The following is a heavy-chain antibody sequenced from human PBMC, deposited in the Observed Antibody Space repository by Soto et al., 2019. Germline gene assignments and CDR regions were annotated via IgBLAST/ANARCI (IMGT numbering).Heavy chain of an antibody. CDR2: INPNSGGT. CDR1: GYIFTGYY. D-gene: IGHD6-13*01. J-gene: IGHJ6*02. CDR3: ARDGYSSSWYDPYYYYGMDV. Sequence: ASVKVSCKASGYIFTGYYMHWVRQAPGQGLEWMGWINPNSGGTNYAQKFQGWVTMTRDTSISTAYMELSRLRSDDTAVYYCARDGYSSSWYDPYYYYGMDVWGQGTTVTVSS. V-gene: IGHV1-2*04.